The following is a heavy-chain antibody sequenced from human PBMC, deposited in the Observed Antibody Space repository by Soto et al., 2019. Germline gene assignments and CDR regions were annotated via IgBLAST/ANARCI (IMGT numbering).Heavy chain of an antibody. J-gene: IGHJ4*02. V-gene: IGHV4-4*07. CDR1: GGSITNYY. D-gene: IGHD6-19*01. Sequence: SETLSLTCTVSGGSITNYYWSWIRQPAGRGLEWIARFYSSGSGSTNYNPSLKSRVTMSVDTSKNQFSLKVNSVTAADTALYYCARGARGSSASGFEFWGQGTLVTVS. CDR2: FYSSGSGST. CDR3: ARGARGSSASGFEF.